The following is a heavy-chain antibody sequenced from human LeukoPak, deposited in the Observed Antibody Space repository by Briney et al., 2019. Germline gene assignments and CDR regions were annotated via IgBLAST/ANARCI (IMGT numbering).Heavy chain of an antibody. Sequence: GGSLRLSCAASGFTFSTYAMHWVRQAPGKGLEWVATISYDGSNKNYADSVKGRFTISRDNSKNTLYLQMNSLRAEDTAVYYCARGVRIAVAGYIDYWGQGTLVTVSS. CDR2: ISYDGSNK. CDR1: GFTFSTYA. D-gene: IGHD6-19*01. CDR3: ARGVRIAVAGYIDY. J-gene: IGHJ4*02. V-gene: IGHV3-30*04.